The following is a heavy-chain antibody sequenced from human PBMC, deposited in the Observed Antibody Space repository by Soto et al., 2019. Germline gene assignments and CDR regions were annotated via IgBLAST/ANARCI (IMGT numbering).Heavy chain of an antibody. Sequence: SETLSLTGAVYGGSFSGYYWSWIRQPPGKGLEWIGEINHSGSTNYNPSLKSRVTISVDTSKNQFSLKLSSVTAADTAVYYCARGKAAAGTHYYYYGMDVWGQGTTVTVSS. CDR2: INHSGST. V-gene: IGHV4-34*01. CDR1: GGSFSGYY. CDR3: ARGKAAAGTHYYYYGMDV. D-gene: IGHD6-13*01. J-gene: IGHJ6*02.